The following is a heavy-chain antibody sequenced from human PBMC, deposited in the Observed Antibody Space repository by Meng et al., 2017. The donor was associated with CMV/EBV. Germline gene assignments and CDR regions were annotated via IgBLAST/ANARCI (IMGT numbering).Heavy chain of an antibody. CDR3: ARDQGGAFDI. J-gene: IGHJ3*02. CDR2: TNSDGSST. CDR1: GFTLSSYW. D-gene: IGHD3-16*01. Sequence: GGSLRLSCAASGFTLSSYWMHWVRQVPGKGLVWVSHTNSDGSSTSYADSVKGRFTISRDNAKNTLYLQMNSLRAEDTAVYYCARDQGGAFDIWGQGTMVTVSS. V-gene: IGHV3-74*01.